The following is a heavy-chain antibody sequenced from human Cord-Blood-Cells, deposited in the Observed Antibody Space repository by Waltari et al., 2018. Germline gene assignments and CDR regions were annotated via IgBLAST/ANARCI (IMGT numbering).Heavy chain of an antibody. CDR2: IYHSGST. D-gene: IGHD2-15*01. CDR3: ARAVESCSGGSCYSYYYGMDV. CDR1: GYSISSGYY. Sequence: QVQLQESGPGLVKPSETLSLTCTVSGYSISSGYYWGWIRQPPGKGRGWIGSIYHSGSTYYNPSLKSRVTISVDTSKNQFSLKLSSVTAADTAVYYCARAVESCSGGSCYSYYYGMDVWGQGTTVTVSS. J-gene: IGHJ6*02. V-gene: IGHV4-38-2*02.